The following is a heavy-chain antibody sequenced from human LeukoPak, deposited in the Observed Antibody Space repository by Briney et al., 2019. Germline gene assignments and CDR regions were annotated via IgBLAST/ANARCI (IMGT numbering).Heavy chain of an antibody. V-gene: IGHV3-33*01. CDR3: ARELSITMVRAPFY. D-gene: IGHD3-10*01. CDR1: GFPFSTYA. Sequence: GGSLRLSCAASGFPFSTYAIHWVRQAPGKGLEWVAVIWHDGGRKYYGDSVKGRFTTSRDNSKNTLYLQMNSLRAEDTAVYYCARELSITMVRAPFYWGPGTPVTVSS. J-gene: IGHJ4*02. CDR2: IWHDGGRK.